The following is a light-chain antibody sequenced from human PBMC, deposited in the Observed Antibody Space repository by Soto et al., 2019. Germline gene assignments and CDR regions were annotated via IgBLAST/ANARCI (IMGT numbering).Light chain of an antibody. CDR1: SSDVGGYNY. CDR2: DVS. J-gene: IGLJ1*01. CDR3: NSYTSSSSYV. Sequence: QSALTQPASVSGSPGQWITISCKGTSSDVGGYNYVSWYQHHPGKGPKLIIYDVSDRPSGVSNRFSGSKSGNTASLTISGLQAEDEPDYYCNSYTSSSSYVFGTGTKVTVL. V-gene: IGLV2-14*03.